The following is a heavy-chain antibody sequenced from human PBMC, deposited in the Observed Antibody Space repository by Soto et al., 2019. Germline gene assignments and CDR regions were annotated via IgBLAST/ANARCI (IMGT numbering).Heavy chain of an antibody. CDR2: IYHSGST. J-gene: IGHJ6*02. V-gene: IGHV4-30-2*01. D-gene: IGHD3-10*01. Sequence: SETLSLTCAVSGGSISSRGYSWSWIRQPPGKGLEWIGYIYHSGSTYYNPSLKSRVTISVDRSKNQFSLKLSSVTAADTAVYYCARGSITMVRGVVYYYGMDVWGQGTTVTVSS. CDR3: ARGSITMVRGVVYYYGMDV. CDR1: GGSISSRGYS.